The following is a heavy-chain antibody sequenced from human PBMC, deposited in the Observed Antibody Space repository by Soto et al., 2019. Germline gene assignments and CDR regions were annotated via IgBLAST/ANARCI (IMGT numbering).Heavy chain of an antibody. J-gene: IGHJ6*02. D-gene: IGHD3-10*01. V-gene: IGHV1-2*02. Sequence: QVQLVQSGAEVKKPGSSVKVSCKASGYTFTGYYMHWVRQAPGQGLEWMGWINPNSGGTNYAQKFQGRVTMTRDTSISTAYMELSRLRSDDTAVYYCASDASPPNGEYYYYGMDVWGQGTTVTVSS. CDR2: INPNSGGT. CDR3: ASDASPPNGEYYYYGMDV. CDR1: GYTFTGYY.